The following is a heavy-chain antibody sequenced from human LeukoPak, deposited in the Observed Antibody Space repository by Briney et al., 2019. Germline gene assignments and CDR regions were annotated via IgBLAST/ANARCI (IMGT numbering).Heavy chain of an antibody. CDR1: GFTFSSYE. D-gene: IGHD6-13*01. CDR3: ASEPGEAAADTPDFVAFDY. V-gene: IGHV3-48*03. J-gene: IGHJ4*02. CDR2: ISSSGSTI. Sequence: GGSLRLSCAASGFTFSSYEMNWVRQAPGKGLEWVSYISSSGSTIYYADSVKGRFTISRDNAKNSLYLQMNSLRAEDTAVYYCASEPGEAAADTPDFVAFDYWGQGTLVTVSS.